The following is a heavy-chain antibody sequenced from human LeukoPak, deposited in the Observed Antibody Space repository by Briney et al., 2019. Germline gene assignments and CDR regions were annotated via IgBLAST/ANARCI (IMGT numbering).Heavy chain of an antibody. D-gene: IGHD2-8*01. J-gene: IGHJ6*02. Sequence: PGGSLRLSCAASGFTFSSYSMNWVRQAPGKRLEWVSSISSSSSYIYYADSVKGRFTISRDNAKNSLYLQMNSLRAEDTAVYYCARDLIRNYFYGMDVWGQGTTVTVSS. V-gene: IGHV3-21*01. CDR2: ISSSSSYI. CDR3: ARDLIRNYFYGMDV. CDR1: GFTFSSYS.